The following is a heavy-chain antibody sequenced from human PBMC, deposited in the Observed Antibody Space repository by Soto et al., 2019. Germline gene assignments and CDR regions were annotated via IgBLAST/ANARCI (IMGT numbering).Heavy chain of an antibody. J-gene: IGHJ4*02. CDR3: AKYKVAYGQYYFDY. Sequence: QVQLVESGGGVVQPGRSLRLSCAASGFTISSYGMHWVRQAPGKGLEWVAVISYDGSNKYYADSVKGRFTISRDNSKNTLYLQMNSLRAEDTAVYYCAKYKVAYGQYYFDYWGPGTLVTVSS. CDR1: GFTISSYG. D-gene: IGHD3-10*01. V-gene: IGHV3-30*18. CDR2: ISYDGSNK.